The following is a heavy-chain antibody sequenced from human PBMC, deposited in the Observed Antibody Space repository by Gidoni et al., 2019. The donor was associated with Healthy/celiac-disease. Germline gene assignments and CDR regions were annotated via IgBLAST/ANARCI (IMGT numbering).Heavy chain of an antibody. V-gene: IGHV3-15*01. Sequence: EVQLVESGGGLVEPGGSLRLSCAASGFTFRNAWLRWVRQAPGKGQGWGGRIKSETDGGTTDNAAPVKGRVTISRDDSKNTLYLQMNSLKTEYTAVDYCTTYQDYYDSSGYIYYGMDVWGQGTTVTVSS. J-gene: IGHJ6*02. CDR1: GFTFRNAW. D-gene: IGHD3-22*01. CDR3: TTYQDYYDSSGYIYYGMDV. CDR2: IKSETDGGTT.